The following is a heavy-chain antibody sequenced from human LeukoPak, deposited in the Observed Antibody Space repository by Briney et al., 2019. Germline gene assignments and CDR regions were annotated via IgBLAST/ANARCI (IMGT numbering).Heavy chain of an antibody. CDR2: MNPNSGNT. V-gene: IGHV1-8*01. CDR3: ARVDIAVAGTGGNY. Sequence: ASVKVSCKASGYTFTSYDINWVRQATGQGLEWMGWMNPNSGNTGYAQKFQGRVTMTRNTSISTAYMELSSLRSEDTAVYYCARVDIAVAGTGGNYWGQGTLVTVSS. CDR1: GYTFTSYD. D-gene: IGHD6-19*01. J-gene: IGHJ4*02.